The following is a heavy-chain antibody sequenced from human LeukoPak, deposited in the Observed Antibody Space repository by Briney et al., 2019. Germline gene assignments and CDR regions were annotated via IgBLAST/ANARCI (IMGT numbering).Heavy chain of an antibody. CDR3: ARGTTGTPSLDI. CDR1: GYTFTSYA. CDR2: INAGNGIT. J-gene: IGHJ3*02. D-gene: IGHD1-7*01. Sequence: EASVKVSCKASGYTFTSYAMHWVRQAPGQRLEWMGWINAGNGITKYSQKFQGRVTITRDTSASTAYMELSSLRSEDTAVYYCARGTTGTPSLDIWGQGTMVTVSS. V-gene: IGHV1-3*01.